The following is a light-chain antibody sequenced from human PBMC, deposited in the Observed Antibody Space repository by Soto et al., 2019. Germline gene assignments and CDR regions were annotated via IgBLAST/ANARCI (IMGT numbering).Light chain of an antibody. CDR3: QVWDSSTVV. V-gene: IGLV3-9*01. CDR2: RDT. CDR1: NIGSEN. J-gene: IGLJ2*01. Sequence: SYELTQPLSVSVALGQTARITCGGNNIGSENVHWYQQKPGQAPVLAIYRDTNRPSGIPERFSGSNSGNTATLTISRAQAGDEAGYYCQVWDSSTVVFGGGTKVTVL.